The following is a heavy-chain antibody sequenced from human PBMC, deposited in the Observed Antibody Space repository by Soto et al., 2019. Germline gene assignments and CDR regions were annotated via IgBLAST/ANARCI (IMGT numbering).Heavy chain of an antibody. CDR1: GYTFTSYG. Sequence: GASVKVSCKASGYTFTSYGISWVRQAPGQGLEWMGWIIPILGIANYAQKFQGRVTITADKSTSTAYMELSSLRSEDTAVYYCATLSCCLSSGYDLTYYYYMDVWGKGTTVTVSS. CDR3: ATLSCCLSSGYDLTYYYYMDV. V-gene: IGHV1-69*10. J-gene: IGHJ6*03. CDR2: IIPILGIA. D-gene: IGHD5-12*01.